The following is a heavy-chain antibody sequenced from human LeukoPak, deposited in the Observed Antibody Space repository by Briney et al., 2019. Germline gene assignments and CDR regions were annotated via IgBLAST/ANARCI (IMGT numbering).Heavy chain of an antibody. J-gene: IGHJ4*02. D-gene: IGHD1-26*01. CDR2: INPNSGGT. CDR3: ARDSGGQLSYYHYFDY. CDR1: GYTFTGYY. Sequence: ASVKVSCKASGYTFTGYYMHWVRQAPGQGLEWMGRINPNSGGTNYAQKFQGRVTMTRDTSISTAYMELSSLRSDDTAVYYCARDSGGQLSYYHYFDYWGQGTLVTVSS. V-gene: IGHV1-2*06.